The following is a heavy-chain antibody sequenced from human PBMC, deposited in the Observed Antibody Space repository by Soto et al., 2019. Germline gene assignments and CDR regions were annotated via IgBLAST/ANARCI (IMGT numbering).Heavy chain of an antibody. CDR2: ISHRGST. J-gene: IGHJ4*02. CDR3: ARAPKVSGSSQTRPDF. CDR1: GYSINSAYY. Sequence: SETLSLTCAVSGYSINSAYYWAWIRQPPGKGLEWIGSISHRGSTYYSPSLKSRVTISGDTSKKQFSLNLASVPAADTAVYYCARAPKVSGSSQTRPDFWGQGTLVTVSS. V-gene: IGHV4-38-2*01. D-gene: IGHD6-6*01.